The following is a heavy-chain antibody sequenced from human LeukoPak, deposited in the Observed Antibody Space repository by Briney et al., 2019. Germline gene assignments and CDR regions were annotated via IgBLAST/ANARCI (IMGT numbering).Heavy chain of an antibody. CDR1: GGSIRSDY. J-gene: IGHJ4*02. CDR3: ARVGYSSIWYGPTCSDY. CDR2: LSDTGST. D-gene: IGHD6-13*01. Sequence: PSETLSLTCTVSGGSIRSDYWSWIRQPPGKKLEWIGYLSDTGSTNYNPSLKSRVTISRDTSKNQFSLKLSSVTAADTAVYYCARVGYSSIWYGPTCSDYWGQGSLVTVSS. V-gene: IGHV4-59*01.